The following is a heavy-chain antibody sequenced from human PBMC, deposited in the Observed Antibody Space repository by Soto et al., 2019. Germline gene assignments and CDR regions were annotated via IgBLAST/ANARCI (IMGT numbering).Heavy chain of an antibody. CDR1: GGSISSGDFS. CDR2: IYYGGST. CDR3: ARVRREYDNSGPVDD. V-gene: IGHV4-30-2*01. J-gene: IGHJ4*02. D-gene: IGHD3-22*01. Sequence: PSETLSLTCAVSGGSISSGDFSWNWIRQPPGKGLEYIGYIYYGGSTYYNPSLQSRVTMSVDRSRNQFSLKLNSVTAADTAVYYCARVRREYDNSGPVDDWGQGTLVTVSS.